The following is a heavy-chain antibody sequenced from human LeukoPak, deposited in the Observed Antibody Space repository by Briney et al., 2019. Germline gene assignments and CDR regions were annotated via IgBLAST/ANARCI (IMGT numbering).Heavy chain of an antibody. Sequence: PGGSLRLSCAASGFTFSSYWMHWVRQVPGEGLVWVSRTNTDGRTTSYADSVKGRFTISRDNSESTLYLQMNILRADDTAVYYCAKEGVGASSFDYWGQGILVTVSS. V-gene: IGHV3-74*01. CDR1: GFTFSSYW. J-gene: IGHJ4*02. CDR2: TNTDGRTT. D-gene: IGHD1-26*01. CDR3: AKEGVGASSFDY.